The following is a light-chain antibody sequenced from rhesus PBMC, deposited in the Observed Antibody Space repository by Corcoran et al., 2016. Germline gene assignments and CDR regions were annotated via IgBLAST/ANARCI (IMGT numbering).Light chain of an antibody. CDR3: QHKYGTPYS. CDR2: KAS. Sequence: DIQMTQSPSSLSASVGDRVTITCRTSENVNNYLNWYQQKPGKAPKLLIYKASTLQSGVPSRFSGSGSGTDYTFTISSLQSEDVATYDCQHKYGTPYSFGQGTKVEIK. J-gene: IGKJ2*01. V-gene: IGKV1-74*01. CDR1: ENVNNY.